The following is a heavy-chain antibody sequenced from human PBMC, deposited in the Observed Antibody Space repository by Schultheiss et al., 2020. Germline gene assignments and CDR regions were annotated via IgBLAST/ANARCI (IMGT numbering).Heavy chain of an antibody. Sequence: GGSLRLSCAASGFTFSGSAMHWVRQASGKGLEWVGRIRSKANSYATAYAASVKGRFTISRDDSKNTAYLQMNSLKTEDTAVYYCAREFEGFGDARYYYYGMDVWGQGTTVTVS. CDR2: IRSKANSYAT. CDR3: AREFEGFGDARYYYYGMDV. V-gene: IGHV3-73*01. J-gene: IGHJ6*02. CDR1: GFTFSGSA. D-gene: IGHD3-10*01.